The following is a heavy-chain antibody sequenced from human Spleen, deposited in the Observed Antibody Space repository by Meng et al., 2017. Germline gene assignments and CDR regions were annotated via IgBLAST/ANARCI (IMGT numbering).Heavy chain of an antibody. Sequence: GESLKISCAASGFTVSHNYMSWVRQAPGKGLEWVSVIYSGGNTYYADSVKGRFTISRDTSKNTLYLQMNSLRAEDTAVYYCARDSSAWKFDYWGQGTLVTSPQ. J-gene: IGHJ4*02. CDR2: IYSGGNT. V-gene: IGHV3-53*01. CDR1: GFTVSHNY. D-gene: IGHD6-19*01. CDR3: ARDSSAWKFDY.